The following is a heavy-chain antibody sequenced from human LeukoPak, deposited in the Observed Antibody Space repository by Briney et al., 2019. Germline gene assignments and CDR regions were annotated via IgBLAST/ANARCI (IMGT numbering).Heavy chain of an antibody. CDR3: ARDYNWNYGWFDP. V-gene: IGHV4-4*02. D-gene: IGHD1-7*01. J-gene: IGHJ5*02. CDR2: IYHSGST. CDR1: GGSISSSNW. Sequence: SGTLSLTCAVSGGSISSSNWWSWVRQPPGKGLEWIGEIYHSGSTNYNPSLKSRVTISVDKSKNQFSLKLSSVTAADTAVYYCARDYNWNYGWFDPWGQGTLVTVSS.